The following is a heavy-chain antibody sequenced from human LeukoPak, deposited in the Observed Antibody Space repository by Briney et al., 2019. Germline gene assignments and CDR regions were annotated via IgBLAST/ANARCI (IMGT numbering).Heavy chain of an antibody. J-gene: IGHJ4*02. CDR3: ARDRLGYSGYGHYFDY. D-gene: IGHD5-12*01. CDR1: GGSISSYY. Sequence: PSETLSLTCTVSGGSISSYYWSWTRQPPGKGLEWIGYIYYSGSTNYNPSLKSRVTISVDTSKNQFSLKLSSVTAADTAVYYCARDRLGYSGYGHYFDYWGQGTLVTVSS. CDR2: IYYSGST. V-gene: IGHV4-59*01.